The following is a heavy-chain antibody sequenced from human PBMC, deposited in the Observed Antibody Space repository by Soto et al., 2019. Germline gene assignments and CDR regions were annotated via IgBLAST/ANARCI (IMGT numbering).Heavy chain of an antibody. V-gene: IGHV3-49*04. CDR3: AKDFSTSRLGFDY. Sequence: PGGSLRLSCSTSGFTFGDFALSWVRQAPGRGLEWVGIIRGKTYGGTTEYAASVKGRFTISKDDSNSVAYLQMDSLKAEDTAMYYCAKDFSTSRLGFDYWGRGTLVTVSS. J-gene: IGHJ4*02. CDR2: IRGKTYGGTT. CDR1: GFTFGDFA.